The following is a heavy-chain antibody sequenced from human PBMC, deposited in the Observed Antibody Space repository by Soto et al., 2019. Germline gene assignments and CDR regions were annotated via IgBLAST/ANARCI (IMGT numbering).Heavy chain of an antibody. CDR1: GYTFTSYG. J-gene: IGHJ5*02. CDR3: AGSSGSSYWFDP. CDR2: ISAYNGNT. Sequence: VQLVQSGAEVKKPGASVKVSCKASGYTFTSYGISWVRQAPGQGLEWMGWISAYNGNTNYAQKLQGRVTMTTDTSTSTVYMDLRCLRSDDTAVYYCAGSSGSSYWFDPWGQGTLVTVSS. D-gene: IGHD1-26*01. V-gene: IGHV1-18*01.